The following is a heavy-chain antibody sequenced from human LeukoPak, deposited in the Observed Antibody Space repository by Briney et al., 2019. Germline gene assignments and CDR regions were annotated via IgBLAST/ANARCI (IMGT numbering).Heavy chain of an antibody. CDR3: AKDDAYYYDSSGPDY. D-gene: IGHD3-22*01. Sequence: PGGSLRLSCAASGFTFSSYAMHWVRQAPGKGLEWVAVISYDGSNKYYADSVKGRFTISRDNSKNTLYLQMNSPRAEDTAVYYCAKDDAYYYDSSGPDYWGQGTLVTVSS. CDR1: GFTFSSYA. V-gene: IGHV3-30-3*01. J-gene: IGHJ4*02. CDR2: ISYDGSNK.